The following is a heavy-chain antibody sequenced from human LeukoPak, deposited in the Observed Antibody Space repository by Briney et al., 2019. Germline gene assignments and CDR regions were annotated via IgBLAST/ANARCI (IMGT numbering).Heavy chain of an antibody. CDR2: ISGGSNNI. Sequence: GGSLRLSCAASGFTFSSYSMNWFRQAPGKGLEWVSSISGGSNNIYYADSLKGRFTISRDHAKNSLSLQMSSLRDEATAVYYCAKARPSGYKSGFDPWRQGTLVTVSS. J-gene: IGHJ5*02. CDR1: GFTFSSYS. D-gene: IGHD3-3*01. V-gene: IGHV3-21*01. CDR3: AKARPSGYKSGFDP.